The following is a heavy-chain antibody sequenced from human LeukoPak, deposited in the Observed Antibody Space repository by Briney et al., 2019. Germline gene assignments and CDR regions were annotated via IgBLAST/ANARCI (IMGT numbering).Heavy chain of an antibody. CDR1: GFTFSSYA. CDR2: IFSGGST. J-gene: IGHJ4*02. D-gene: IGHD6-19*01. V-gene: IGHV3-53*01. Sequence: GGSLRLSCAASGFTFSSYAMSWVRQAPGKGLEWVSAIFSGGSTFYADSVTGRFTISRDNSKNTVYLEMNSLRAEDTAVYYCARDLKTSGWYGDLDDWGQATLVTVSS. CDR3: ARDLKTSGWYGDLDD.